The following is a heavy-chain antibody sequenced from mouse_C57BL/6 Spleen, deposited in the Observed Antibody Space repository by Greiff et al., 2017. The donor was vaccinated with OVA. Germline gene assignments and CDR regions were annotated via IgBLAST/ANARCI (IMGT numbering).Heavy chain of an antibody. D-gene: IGHD2-4*01. CDR1: GFTFSSYG. J-gene: IGHJ4*01. CDR3: ARTYDYDNYAMDY. CDR2: ISSGGSYT. V-gene: IGHV5-6*02. Sequence: DVKLVESGGDLVKPGGSLKLSCAASGFTFSSYGMSWVRQTPDKRLEWVATISSGGSYTYYPDSVKGRFTISRDNAKNTLYLQMSSLKSEDTAMYYCARTYDYDNYAMDYWGQGTSVTVSS.